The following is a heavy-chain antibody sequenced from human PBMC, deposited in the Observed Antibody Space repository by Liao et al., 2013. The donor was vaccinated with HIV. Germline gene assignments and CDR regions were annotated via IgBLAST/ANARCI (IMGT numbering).Heavy chain of an antibody. Sequence: QVQLQESGPGLVKPSQTLSLTCAVSGASITSYWWSWIRQPPGKGLEWIGSIYYSGTINHNPSLKSRATMSVDTSKNQFSLKLTSVTAADTAVYYCARNGVDIVVVPAATYYYYIDVWGKGTTVTVSS. CDR1: GASITSYW. D-gene: IGHD2-2*01. V-gene: IGHV4-59*12. CDR2: IYYSGTI. CDR3: ARNGVDIVVVPAATYYYYIDV. J-gene: IGHJ6*03.